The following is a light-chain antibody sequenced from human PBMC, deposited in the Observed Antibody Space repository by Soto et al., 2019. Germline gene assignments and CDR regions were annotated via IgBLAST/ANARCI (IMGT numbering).Light chain of an antibody. V-gene: IGLV2-14*01. Sequence: QSALTQPASVSGSPGQSITISCTGTSSDVGAFNFVSWYQQFPGKAPKLIIYEVTNRPSGVSNRFSGPKSGNTASLTISGLQAEDESDYYCSSYTGSSTPFVFGTGTKVTVL. CDR3: SSYTGSSTPFV. J-gene: IGLJ1*01. CDR1: SSDVGAFNF. CDR2: EVT.